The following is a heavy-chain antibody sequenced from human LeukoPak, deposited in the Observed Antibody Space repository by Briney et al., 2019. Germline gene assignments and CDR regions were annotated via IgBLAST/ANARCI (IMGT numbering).Heavy chain of an antibody. CDR2: INHSGST. D-gene: IGHD3-10*01. CDR3: ARRRYGSGKGCDY. V-gene: IGHV4-34*01. Sequence: SETLSLTCAVYGGSFSGYYWSWIRQPPGKGLEWIGEINHSGSTNYNPSLKSRVTISVDTSKNQFSLKLSSVTAADTAVYYCARRRYGSGKGCDYWGQGTLVTVSS. J-gene: IGHJ4*02. CDR1: GGSFSGYY.